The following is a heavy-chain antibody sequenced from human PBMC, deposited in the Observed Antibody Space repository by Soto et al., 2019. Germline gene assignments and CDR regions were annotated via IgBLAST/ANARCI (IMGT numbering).Heavy chain of an antibody. V-gene: IGHV4-59*01. CDR1: GGSISSYY. CDR3: ARSEYSGYDGQRGYYYYMDV. Sequence: SETLSLTCTVSGGSISSYYWSWIRQPPGKGLEWIGYIYYSGSTNYNPSLKSRVTISVDTSKNQFSLKLSSVTAADTAVYYCARSEYSGYDGQRGYYYYMDVWGKGTTVTVSS. CDR2: IYYSGST. D-gene: IGHD5-12*01. J-gene: IGHJ6*03.